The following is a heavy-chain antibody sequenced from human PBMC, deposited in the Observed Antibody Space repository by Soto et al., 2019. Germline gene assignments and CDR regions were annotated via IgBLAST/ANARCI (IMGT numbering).Heavy chain of an antibody. D-gene: IGHD6-19*01. V-gene: IGHV3-30*03. J-gene: IGHJ4*02. CDR3: AIEGGLAVAVLVY. Sequence: QVQLVESGGGVVQPGRSLRLSCAASGFTFSSYDMHWVRQAPGKGLEWVAVISYDGSNKYYADSVKGRFTISRDNSKNTLYLQMNSLRAEDTAVYYCAIEGGLAVAVLVYWGQGTLVTVST. CDR2: ISYDGSNK. CDR1: GFTFSSYD.